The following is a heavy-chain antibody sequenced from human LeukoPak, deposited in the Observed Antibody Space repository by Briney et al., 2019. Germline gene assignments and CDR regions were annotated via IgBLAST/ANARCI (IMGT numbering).Heavy chain of an antibody. D-gene: IGHD4-17*01. CDR1: GYTFTSYA. J-gene: IGHJ6*02. Sequence: ASVKVSCKASGYTFTSYAMHWVRQAPGQRLEWMGWINAGNGNTKYSQKFQGRVTITRDTSASTAYMELSSLRSEDTAVYYCASPATGFPNPDYYYYGMDVWGQGTTVTVSS. V-gene: IGHV1-3*01. CDR2: INAGNGNT. CDR3: ASPATGFPNPDYYYYGMDV.